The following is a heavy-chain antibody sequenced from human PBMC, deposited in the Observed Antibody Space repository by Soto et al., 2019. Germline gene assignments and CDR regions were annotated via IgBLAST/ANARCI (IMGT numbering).Heavy chain of an antibody. D-gene: IGHD3-10*01. J-gene: IGHJ3*02. V-gene: IGHV3-23*01. CDR2: ISGSGGST. CDR3: AKDSGIFWYAFDI. CDR1: GVTFSSYA. Sequence: HPGGSLRLXCAASGVTFSSYAMSWVRQAPGKGLEWVSAISGSGGSTYYADSVKGRFTISRDNSKNTLYLQMNSLRAEDTAVYYCAKDSGIFWYAFDIWGQGTMVTVSS.